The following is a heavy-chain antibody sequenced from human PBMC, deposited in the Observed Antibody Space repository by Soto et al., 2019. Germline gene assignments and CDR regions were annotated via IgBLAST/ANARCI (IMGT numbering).Heavy chain of an antibody. V-gene: IGHV3-23*01. CDR3: AKVKYSYGIRNLDY. CDR1: GVTFSSYA. J-gene: IGHJ4*02. CDR2: ISGSGGST. Sequence: PGGSLRLSCAASGVTFSSYAMSWVRQAPGKGLEWVSAISGSGGSTYYADSVKGRFTISRDNSKNTLYLQMNSLRAEDTAVYYCAKVKYSYGIRNLDYWGQGALVTVSS. D-gene: IGHD5-18*01.